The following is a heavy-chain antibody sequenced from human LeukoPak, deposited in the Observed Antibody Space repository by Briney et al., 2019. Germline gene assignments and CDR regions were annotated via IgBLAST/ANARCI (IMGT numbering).Heavy chain of an antibody. D-gene: IGHD6-13*01. CDR1: GGSISSGGYY. CDR3: ARHQAEAGFRGDFDY. V-gene: IGHV4-61*08. J-gene: IGHJ4*02. CDR2: IYYSGST. Sequence: PSQTLSLTCTVSGGSISSGGYYWSWIRQPPGKDLEWIGYIYYSGSTNYNPSLKSRVTISVDTSRNQFSLKLRSVTAADAAVYYCARHQAEAGFRGDFDYWGQGTLVTVSS.